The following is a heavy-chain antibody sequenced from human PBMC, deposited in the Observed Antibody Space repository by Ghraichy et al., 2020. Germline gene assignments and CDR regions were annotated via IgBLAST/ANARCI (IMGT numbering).Heavy chain of an antibody. Sequence: ASVKVSCKASGYTFTSYAMHWVRQAPGQRLEWMGWINAGNGNTKYSQKFQGRVTITRDTSASTAYMELSSLRSEDTAVYYCARSQPVRFLEWLPKPNNWFDPWGQGTLVTVSS. J-gene: IGHJ5*02. D-gene: IGHD3-3*01. CDR1: GYTFTSYA. V-gene: IGHV1-3*01. CDR3: ARSQPVRFLEWLPKPNNWFDP. CDR2: INAGNGNT.